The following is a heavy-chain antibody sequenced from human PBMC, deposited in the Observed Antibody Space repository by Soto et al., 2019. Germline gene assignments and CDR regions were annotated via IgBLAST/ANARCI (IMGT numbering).Heavy chain of an antibody. CDR2: ISYDGGLQ. CDR3: VSDRVYGHASVPYS. D-gene: IGHD6-13*01. CDR1: GCTFTSYG. J-gene: IGHJ4*02. Sequence: QAHLVESGGGVVKPGRSLRLSCAASGCTFTSYGMSWVRQAPGTRLEWVAVISYDGGLQHYADSVKGRFTISRDNPKNMVLMQMNSLRAEKTAVQYCVSDRVYGHASVPYSWGQGTLVSVSS. V-gene: IGHV3-30*03.